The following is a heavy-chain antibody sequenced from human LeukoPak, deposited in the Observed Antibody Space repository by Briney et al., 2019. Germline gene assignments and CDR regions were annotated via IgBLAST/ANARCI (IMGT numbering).Heavy chain of an antibody. Sequence: GGSLRLSCAASGFTFSSYGMNWVRQAPGKGLEWVSGISGSGGTTYYADSVKGRFTISRDNSKNSLSLQVSSLRAEDAAVYYCAKTNGYYSDWGQGTLVTVSS. CDR1: GFTFSSYG. V-gene: IGHV3-23*01. D-gene: IGHD3-22*01. CDR3: AKTNGYYSD. J-gene: IGHJ4*02. CDR2: ISGSGGTT.